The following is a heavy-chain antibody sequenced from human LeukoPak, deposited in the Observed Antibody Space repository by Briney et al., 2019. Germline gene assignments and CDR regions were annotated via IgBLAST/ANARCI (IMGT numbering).Heavy chain of an antibody. V-gene: IGHV1-2*02. CDR3: AREASGGSYYAY. D-gene: IGHD1-26*01. Sequence: VASVKVSCKASGYTFTDYYIHWVRQAPGQGLEWMGWINPKNGGTNYAQKFQGRVTMSRDTSISTLYMELSRLRSDDTVIYYCAREASGGSYYAYWGQGTLVTVSA. CDR2: INPKNGGT. J-gene: IGHJ4*02. CDR1: GYTFTDYY.